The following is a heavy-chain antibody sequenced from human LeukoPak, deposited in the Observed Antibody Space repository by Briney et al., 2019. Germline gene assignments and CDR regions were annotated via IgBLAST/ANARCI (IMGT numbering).Heavy chain of an antibody. V-gene: IGHV3-74*01. J-gene: IGHJ1*01. CDR1: GFTFSSYW. CDR3: AKDSSPEQWLIPNKYFQH. Sequence: PGGSLRLSCAASGFTFSSYWMHWVRQAPGKGLVWVSRINSDGSSTSYADSVKGRFTISRDNAKNTLYLQMNSLRAEDTAVYYCAKDSSPEQWLIPNKYFQHWGQGTLVTVSS. CDR2: INSDGSST. D-gene: IGHD6-19*01.